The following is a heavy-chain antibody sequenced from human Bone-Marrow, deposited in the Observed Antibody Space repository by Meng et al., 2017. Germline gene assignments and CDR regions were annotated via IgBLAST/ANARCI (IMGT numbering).Heavy chain of an antibody. CDR1: GGSISSGDYY. CDR3: ARDLPYASGAGGFDP. J-gene: IGHJ5*02. CDR2: IYHSGTT. Sequence: QVQLQESGPGLVKPSQTLSLTCPVSGGSISSGDYYWSWIRQPPGKGLEWIGYIYHSGTTYYNPSLKSRVTISVDRSKNQFSLKLTSVTAADTAVYYCARDLPYASGAGGFDPWGQGTLVTVSS. D-gene: IGHD3-10*01. V-gene: IGHV4-30-4*08.